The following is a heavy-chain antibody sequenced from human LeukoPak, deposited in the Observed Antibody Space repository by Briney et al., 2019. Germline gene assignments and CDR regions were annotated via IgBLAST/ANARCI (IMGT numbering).Heavy chain of an antibody. D-gene: IGHD3-16*01. CDR3: AREGLLTSPNNAFDV. Sequence: DSVKGRFTVSRDSAKSTLYLQIESLKVEDTAEYYCAREGLLTSPNNAFDVWGQGTMVTVSS. J-gene: IGHJ3*01. V-gene: IGHV3-30*07.